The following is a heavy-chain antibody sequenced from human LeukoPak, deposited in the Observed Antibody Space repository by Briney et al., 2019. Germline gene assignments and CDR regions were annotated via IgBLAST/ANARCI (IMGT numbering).Heavy chain of an antibody. D-gene: IGHD1-7*01. CDR1: GFIFSSYS. V-gene: IGHV3-48*04. CDR3: ARNPFPITGTTSNYYYMEV. CDR2: ISSSSTTI. Sequence: GGSLRLSCAASGFIFSSYSMNWVRQAPGKGLEWLSYISSSSTTIYYADSVKGRFTISRDNAKNSLYLQMNSLKAEDTAVYYCARNPFPITGTTSNYYYMEVWGKGTTVIVSS. J-gene: IGHJ6*03.